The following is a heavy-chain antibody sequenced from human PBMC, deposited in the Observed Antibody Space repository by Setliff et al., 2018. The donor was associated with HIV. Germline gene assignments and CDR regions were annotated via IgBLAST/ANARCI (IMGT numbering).Heavy chain of an antibody. CDR3: ARGTLYYYDTGGYSYFDY. V-gene: IGHV4-34*09. CDR2: INYSGST. D-gene: IGHD3-22*01. Sequence: SETLSLTCVVYGGSFSDYYWTWIRQPPEKGLEWIGKINYSGSTYYNPSLKSRVTISVDTSKNQFSLKLSSVTAADTAVFYCARGTLYYYDTGGYSYFDYWGQGTLVTVSS. CDR1: GGSFSDYY. J-gene: IGHJ4*02.